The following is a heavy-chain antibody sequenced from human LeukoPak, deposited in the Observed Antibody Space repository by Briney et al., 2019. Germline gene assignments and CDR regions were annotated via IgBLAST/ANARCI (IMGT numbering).Heavy chain of an antibody. D-gene: IGHD3-10*01. Sequence: GGSLRLSCAASRLTFSNYWMQWVRHAPGKGLVWVSCINNYGSITTYADSVKGRFTISRDNAKNTLYLQMNSLRAEDTAVYYCASLTSQYNYWGLGTLVTVSS. CDR2: INNYGSIT. V-gene: IGHV3-74*03. CDR1: RLTFSNYW. J-gene: IGHJ4*02. CDR3: ASLTSQYNY.